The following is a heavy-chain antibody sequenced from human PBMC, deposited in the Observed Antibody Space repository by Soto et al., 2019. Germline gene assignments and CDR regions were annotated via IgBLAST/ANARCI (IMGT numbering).Heavy chain of an antibody. CDR1: GFTFSGSA. CDR2: IRSKANSYAT. Sequence: GGSLRLSCAASGFTFSGSAMHWVRQASGKGLEWVGRIRSKANSYATAYAASVKGRFTISRDDSKNTAYLQMNSLKTEDTAVYYCTSPYGGNPGPYYYYGMDVWGQGTTVNVSS. V-gene: IGHV3-73*01. J-gene: IGHJ6*02. D-gene: IGHD2-15*01. CDR3: TSPYGGNPGPYYYYGMDV.